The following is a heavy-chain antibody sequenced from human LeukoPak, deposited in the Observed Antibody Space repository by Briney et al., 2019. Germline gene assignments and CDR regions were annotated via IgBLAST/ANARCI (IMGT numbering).Heavy chain of an antibody. J-gene: IGHJ4*02. CDR2: INPNSGGT. Sequence: ASVKVSCKASGYTFTGYYMHWVRQAPGQGLERMGRINPNSGGTNYAQKFQGRVTMTRDTSISTAYMELSRLRSDDTAVYYCARAYYYDSSSLDYWGQGTLVTVSS. CDR3: ARAYYYDSSSLDY. CDR1: GYTFTGYY. V-gene: IGHV1-2*06. D-gene: IGHD3-22*01.